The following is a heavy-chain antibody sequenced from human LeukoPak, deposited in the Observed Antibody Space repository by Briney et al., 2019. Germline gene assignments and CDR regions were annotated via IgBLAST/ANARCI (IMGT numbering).Heavy chain of an antibody. D-gene: IGHD3-3*01. CDR3: ARGRNFYYFDY. CDR2: ITGDCNYI. V-gene: IGHV3-21*01. Sequence: GGSLRLSCAASGFTFNDYTMTWVRQAPGKGLEWVSSITGDCNYIFYADSVKGRFTISRDNAQNSLFLELNSLRGEDTAVYYCARGRNFYYFDYWGQGALVTVSS. CDR1: GFTFNDYT. J-gene: IGHJ4*02.